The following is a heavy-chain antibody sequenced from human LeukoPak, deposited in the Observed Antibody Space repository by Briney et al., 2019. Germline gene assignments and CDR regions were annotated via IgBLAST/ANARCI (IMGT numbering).Heavy chain of an antibody. Sequence: GASVKVSCKASGYTFTGYYMHWVRQAPGQGLEWMGWINPNSGGTNYAQKFQGRVTMTRDTSISTAYMELSRLRSDDTAVYYCARDVFSRYYYDSSGSPSYGMDVWGQGTTVTVSS. V-gene: IGHV1-2*02. D-gene: IGHD3-22*01. CDR2: INPNSGGT. CDR1: GYTFTGYY. CDR3: ARDVFSRYYYDSSGSPSYGMDV. J-gene: IGHJ6*02.